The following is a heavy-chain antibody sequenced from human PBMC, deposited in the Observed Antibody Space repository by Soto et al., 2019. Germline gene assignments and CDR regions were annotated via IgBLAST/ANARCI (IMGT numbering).Heavy chain of an antibody. D-gene: IGHD3-3*02. V-gene: IGHV4-4*02. CDR3: ARVLGNDAFDI. Sequence: QVQLQESGPGLVKPSGTLSLTCAVSGGSISSSNWWSWVRQPPGKGLEWIGEIYHSGSTNYNPSLKSRVTISVDMSENQCSLKLSSVTAADPAVYYCARVLGNDAFDIWGQGTMVTVSS. J-gene: IGHJ3*02. CDR2: IYHSGST. CDR1: GGSISSSNW.